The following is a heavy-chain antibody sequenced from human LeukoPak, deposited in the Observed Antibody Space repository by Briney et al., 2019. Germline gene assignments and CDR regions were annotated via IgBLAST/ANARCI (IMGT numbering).Heavy chain of an antibody. V-gene: IGHV1-46*01. D-gene: IGHD5-24*01. Sequence: ASVKVSCKASGYTFTSYYMHWVRQAPGQGLEWMGIINPSGGSTSYAQKFQGRVTMTRDTSTSTVYMELSSLRSEDTAVYYCARDFVEMATIYPPTFDYWGQGTLVTVSS. CDR2: INPSGGST. J-gene: IGHJ4*02. CDR1: GYTFTSYY. CDR3: ARDFVEMATIYPPTFDY.